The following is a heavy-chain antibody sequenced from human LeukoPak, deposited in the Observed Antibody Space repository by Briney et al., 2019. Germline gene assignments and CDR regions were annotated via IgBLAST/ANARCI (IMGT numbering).Heavy chain of an antibody. J-gene: IGHJ6*03. CDR1: GFTFSTYW. Sequence: PGGSLRLSCVVSGFTFSTYWMGWVRQAPGKGLEWVPNIKFDGNEMYYVDSVKGRFTISRDNAKDSLYLHMNSLRVEDTAVYYCARDLEGYYGSGSYYPHMDVWGKGTTVTISS. D-gene: IGHD3-10*01. V-gene: IGHV3-7*01. CDR3: ARDLEGYYGSGSYYPHMDV. CDR2: IKFDGNEM.